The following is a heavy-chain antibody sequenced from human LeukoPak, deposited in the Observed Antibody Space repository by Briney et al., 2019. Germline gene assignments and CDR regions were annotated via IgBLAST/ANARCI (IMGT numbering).Heavy chain of an antibody. CDR1: GGSISSSSYY. V-gene: IGHV4-39*01. D-gene: IGHD3-3*01. CDR3: ARHPRRLRFLEWLFD. J-gene: IGHJ4*02. Sequence: PSEALSLTCTVSGGSISSSSYYWGWIRQPPGKGLEWIGSIYYSGSTYYNPSLKSRVTISVDTSKNQFSLKLSSVTAADTAVYYCARHPRRLRFLEWLFDWGQGTLVTVS. CDR2: IYYSGST.